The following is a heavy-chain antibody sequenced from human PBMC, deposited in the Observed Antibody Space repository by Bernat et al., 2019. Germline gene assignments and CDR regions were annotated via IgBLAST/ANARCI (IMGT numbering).Heavy chain of an antibody. Sequence: EVQLVESGGGLVQPGGSLRLSCAASGFTFSSYAMHWVRQAPGKGLEYVSAISSNGGSTYYANSVKGRFTISRDNSKNTLYLQMGSLRAEDMAVYYCARVSYSYGIIDYWGQGTTVTVSS. J-gene: IGHJ4*02. D-gene: IGHD5-18*01. CDR2: ISSNGGST. V-gene: IGHV3-64*01. CDR3: ARVSYSYGIIDY. CDR1: GFTFSSYA.